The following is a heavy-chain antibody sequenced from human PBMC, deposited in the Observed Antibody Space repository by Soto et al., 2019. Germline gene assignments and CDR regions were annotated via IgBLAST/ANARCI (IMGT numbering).Heavy chain of an antibody. D-gene: IGHD4-4*01. CDR1: GGSISSGGYY. V-gene: IGHV4-31*03. CDR2: IHHSGNT. J-gene: IGHJ4*02. Sequence: PSETLSLTCTVSGGSISSGGYYWTWIRQYPGKGLEWIGCIHHSGNTYYNPSLRSRLTISLDPSQNQFSLKLSSVTAADTAVYYCARTVLIWGQGTLVTVSS. CDR3: ARTVLI.